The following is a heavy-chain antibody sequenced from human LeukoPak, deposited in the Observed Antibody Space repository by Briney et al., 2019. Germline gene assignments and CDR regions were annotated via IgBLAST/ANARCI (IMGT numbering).Heavy chain of an antibody. CDR2: IYYIGTT. V-gene: IGHV4-31*03. Sequence: SETLSLTCTVSGGSISSGAYYWSWIRQHPGKGLEWIGYIYYIGTTYYNPSLKSRVSTSEDTSKNQFSLKLSSVTAADTAVYYCARDTGMGYYDSSGYYSDAFDIWGQGTMVTVSS. D-gene: IGHD3-22*01. CDR1: GGSISSGAYY. CDR3: ARDTGMGYYDSSGYYSDAFDI. J-gene: IGHJ3*02.